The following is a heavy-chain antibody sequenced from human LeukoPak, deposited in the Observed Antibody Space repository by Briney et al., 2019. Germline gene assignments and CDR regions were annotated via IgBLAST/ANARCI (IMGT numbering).Heavy chain of an antibody. Sequence: PSESLSLSCAVYGGSFSGYYWSWIRQPPGKGLEWIGEINHNGSTNYNPSPKSGVTTTVDTTKNHFPLQLMTGLGADTAVYYCARGGSPVGATNDYGGQGTLVTVSA. V-gene: IGHV4-34*01. CDR1: GGSFSGYY. J-gene: IGHJ4*02. D-gene: IGHD1-26*01. CDR2: INHNGST. CDR3: ARGGSPVGATNDY.